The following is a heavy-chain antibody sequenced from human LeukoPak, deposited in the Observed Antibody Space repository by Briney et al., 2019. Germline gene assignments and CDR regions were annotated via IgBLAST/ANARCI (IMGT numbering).Heavy chain of an antibody. J-gene: IGHJ4*02. D-gene: IGHD6-19*01. CDR3: AKGKQWLVTGFDY. CDR1: GFTFSSYA. V-gene: IGHV3-23*01. Sequence: GGSLRLSCAASGFTFSSYAMSWVRQAPGKGLEWVSAISGSGGSTYYADSVKGRFTISRDNPKNTLYLQMNSLRAEDTAVYYCAKGKQWLVTGFDYWGQGTLVTVSS. CDR2: ISGSGGST.